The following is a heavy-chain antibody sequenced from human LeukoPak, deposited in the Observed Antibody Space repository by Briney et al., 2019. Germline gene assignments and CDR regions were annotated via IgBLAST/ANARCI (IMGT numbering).Heavy chain of an antibody. J-gene: IGHJ4*02. Sequence: SETLSLTCTVSGGSISSYYWSWIRQPAGKGLEWIGRIYTSGSTNYNPSLKSRVTMSVDASKNQFSLKLSSVTAADTAVYYCARDPSYYYDSSGLDYWGQGTLVTVSS. D-gene: IGHD3-22*01. CDR1: GGSISSYY. V-gene: IGHV4-4*07. CDR3: ARDPSYYYDSSGLDY. CDR2: IYTSGST.